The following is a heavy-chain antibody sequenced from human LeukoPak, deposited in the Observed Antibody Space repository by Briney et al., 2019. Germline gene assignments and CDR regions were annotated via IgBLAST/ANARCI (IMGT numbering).Heavy chain of an antibody. CDR1: GYTFTGYY. Sequence: ASVKVSCKASGYTFTGYYMHWVRQAPGQGLEWMGWINPNSGGTNYAQKFQGRVTMTRDTSISTAYMELSRLRSDDTAVYYCARVVPANDAFDIWGQGTMVTVSS. V-gene: IGHV1-2*02. CDR2: INPNSGGT. D-gene: IGHD2-2*01. J-gene: IGHJ3*02. CDR3: ARVVPANDAFDI.